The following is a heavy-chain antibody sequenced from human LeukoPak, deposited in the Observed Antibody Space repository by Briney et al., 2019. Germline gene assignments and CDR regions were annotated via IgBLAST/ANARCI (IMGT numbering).Heavy chain of an antibody. V-gene: IGHV3-21*04. CDR2: ITISSNFI. D-gene: IGHD3-22*01. CDR3: AKMLFDYYDSSGIPYYFDY. J-gene: IGHJ4*02. Sequence: PGGSLRLSCAASGFSLSSYSMNWVRQAPGKGLEWVSSITISSNFIYYADSVKGRFTISRDNSKNTLYLQMNSLRAEDTAVYYCAKMLFDYYDSSGIPYYFDYWGQGTLVTVSS. CDR1: GFSLSSYS.